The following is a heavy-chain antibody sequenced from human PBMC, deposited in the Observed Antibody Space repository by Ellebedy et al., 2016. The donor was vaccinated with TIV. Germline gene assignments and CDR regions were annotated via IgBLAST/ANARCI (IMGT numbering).Heavy chain of an antibody. V-gene: IGHV1-18*01. CDR3: ARGMRGMDV. Sequence: AALVKVSCKASGYTFTSYGISWVRHAPGQGLEWMGWINPNSGGTKYAQKFQCRVTITRDTSTSTVYMELSSLRSEDAAVYYSARGMRGMDVWGQGTTVTVSS. J-gene: IGHJ6*02. CDR2: INPNSGGT. CDR1: GYTFTSYG.